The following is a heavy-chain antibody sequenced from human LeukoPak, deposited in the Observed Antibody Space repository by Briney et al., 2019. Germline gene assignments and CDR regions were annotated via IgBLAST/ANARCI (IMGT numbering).Heavy chain of an antibody. CDR1: GGTFGSYS. V-gene: IGHV1-69*13. Sequence: SVKVSCKPSGGTFGSYSISWVRQAPGQGLEWMGGIIPIFGTANYAQKFQGRVTITADESTSTAYMELSSLRSEDTAVYYCARGLRSYYMDVWGKGTTVTISS. CDR2: IIPIFGTA. CDR3: ARGLRSYYMDV. J-gene: IGHJ6*03.